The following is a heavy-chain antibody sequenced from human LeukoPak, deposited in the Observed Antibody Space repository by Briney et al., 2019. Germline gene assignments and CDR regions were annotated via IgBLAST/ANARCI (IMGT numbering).Heavy chain of an antibody. J-gene: IGHJ5*02. Sequence: SETLSLTCTVSGGSITSYYWHWIRRPPGKGLEWIGYIYYSGSTNYNPSLKSRVTISVDTSRNQFSLKLHSVTAADTAVYYCARDRGRATWFDPWGQGTAVTVSS. D-gene: IGHD3-10*01. CDR2: IYYSGST. CDR1: GGSITSYY. CDR3: ARDRGRATWFDP. V-gene: IGHV4-59*01.